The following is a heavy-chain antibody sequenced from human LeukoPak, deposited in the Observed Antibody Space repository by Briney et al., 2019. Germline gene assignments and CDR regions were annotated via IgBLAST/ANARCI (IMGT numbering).Heavy chain of an antibody. CDR3: TKERDGDWLGYY. V-gene: IGHV3-53*01. J-gene: IGHJ4*02. Sequence: GGSLRLSCAASGFTVSSNYMSWVRQAPGKGLEWVSVLYSGRSTYYADSVKGRFTISRDNSKNTLYLQMNSLRAVDTAVYYCTKERDGDWLGYYWGQGTLVTVSS. CDR1: GFTVSSNY. CDR2: LYSGRST. D-gene: IGHD3-9*01.